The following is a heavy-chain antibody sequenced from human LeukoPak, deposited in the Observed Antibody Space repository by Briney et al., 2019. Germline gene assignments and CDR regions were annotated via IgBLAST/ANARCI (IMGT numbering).Heavy chain of an antibody. V-gene: IGHV3-66*01. CDR3: ARDSSYGSGSPYYFDY. CDR1: EFTFDGYT. D-gene: IGHD3-10*01. Sequence: GGSLRLSCAASEFTFDGYTMNWVRQAPGKGLEWVSVIYSGGSTYYADSVKGRFTISRDNSKNTLYLQMNSLRAEDTAVYYCARDSSYGSGSPYYFDYWGQGTLVTVSS. CDR2: IYSGGST. J-gene: IGHJ4*02.